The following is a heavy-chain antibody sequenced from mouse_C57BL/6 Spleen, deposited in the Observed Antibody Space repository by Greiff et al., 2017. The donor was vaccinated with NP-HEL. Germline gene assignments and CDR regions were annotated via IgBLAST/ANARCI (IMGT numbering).Heavy chain of an antibody. J-gene: IGHJ1*03. CDR1: GYTFTSYW. CDR2: IDPSDSYT. V-gene: IGHV1-50*01. CDR3: ARGLGRFGYFDV. Sequence: QVQLQQPGAELVKPGASVKLSCKASGYTFTSYWMQWVKQRPGQGLEWIGEIDPSDSYTNYNQKFKGKATLTVDTSSSTAYMQLSSLTSEDSAVYYCARGLGRFGYFDVWGTGTTVTVSS. D-gene: IGHD4-1*01.